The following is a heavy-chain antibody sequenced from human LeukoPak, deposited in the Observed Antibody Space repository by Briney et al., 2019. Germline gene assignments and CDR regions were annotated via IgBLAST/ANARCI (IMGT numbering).Heavy chain of an antibody. CDR3: ARDKAERWRFANPGYYMDV. CDR1: GGSFSGYY. J-gene: IGHJ6*03. Sequence: SETLSLTCAVYGGSFSGYYWSWIRQPPGKGLEWIGEINHSGSTNYNPSLKSRVTISVDTSKNQFSLTLSSVTAADTAVYYCARDKAERWRFANPGYYMDVWGKGTTVTISS. V-gene: IGHV4-34*01. CDR2: INHSGST. D-gene: IGHD6-19*01.